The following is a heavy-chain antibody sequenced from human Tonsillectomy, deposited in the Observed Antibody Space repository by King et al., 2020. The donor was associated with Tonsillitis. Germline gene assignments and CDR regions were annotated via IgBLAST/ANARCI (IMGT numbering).Heavy chain of an antibody. J-gene: IGHJ4*02. CDR1: GYTFTGYY. V-gene: IGHV1-2*02. CDR3: ARDLSYDSSGFYGY. CDR2: INPNSGGT. Sequence: VQLVESGAEVKKPGASVKVSCAASGYTFTGYYIHWVRQAPGQGLEWMGWINPNSGGTNYAQKFQGRITMTSDTSISKSYMELNRLKSDDTAVYYCARDLSYDSSGFYGYWGQGTLVTVSS. D-gene: IGHD3-22*01.